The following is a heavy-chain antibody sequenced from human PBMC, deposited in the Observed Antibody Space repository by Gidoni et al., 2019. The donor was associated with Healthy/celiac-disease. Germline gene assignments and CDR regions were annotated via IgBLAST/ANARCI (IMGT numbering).Heavy chain of an antibody. V-gene: IGHV1-18*01. Sequence: VQLVQAGAEGKKPGAGVKGSCKASGDTITSYGISWVRQAPGQGLEWMGWISAYNGNTTYAQTLQGRVTMTPDTSSSTAYMVLRSLRSDATAVYYCASYDPYDSSGYLGYWGQGTLVPVSS. D-gene: IGHD3-22*01. J-gene: IGHJ4*02. CDR3: ASYDPYDSSGYLGY. CDR1: GDTITSYG. CDR2: ISAYNGNT.